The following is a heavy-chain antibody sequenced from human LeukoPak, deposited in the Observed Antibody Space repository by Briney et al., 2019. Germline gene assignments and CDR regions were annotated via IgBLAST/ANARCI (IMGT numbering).Heavy chain of an antibody. Sequence: SETLSLTCTVSGGSISSYYWSWIRQPAGKGLEWIGRIYTSGSTNYNPSLKSRVTISVDKSKNHFSLKLSPVTAPDTAVSSCARDVRRLAVAYFDYWGQGTLVTVSS. V-gene: IGHV4-4*07. D-gene: IGHD6-19*01. J-gene: IGHJ4*02. CDR3: ARDVRRLAVAYFDY. CDR1: GGSISSYY. CDR2: IYTSGST.